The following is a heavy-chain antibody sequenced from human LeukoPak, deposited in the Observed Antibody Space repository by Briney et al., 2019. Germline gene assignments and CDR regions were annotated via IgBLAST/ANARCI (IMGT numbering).Heavy chain of an antibody. CDR1: GFTFSSYG. Sequence: PGRSLRLSCAASGFTFSSYGMHWVRQAPGKGLEWVAVISYDGSNKYYADSVKGRFTISRDNSKNTLYLQMNSLRAEDTAVYYCAKWGNSGWYSFDYWGQGTLVTVSS. D-gene: IGHD6-13*01. CDR3: AKWGNSGWYSFDY. CDR2: ISYDGSNK. J-gene: IGHJ4*02. V-gene: IGHV3-30*18.